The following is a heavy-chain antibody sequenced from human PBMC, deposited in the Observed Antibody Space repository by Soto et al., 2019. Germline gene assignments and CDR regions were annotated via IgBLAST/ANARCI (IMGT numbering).Heavy chain of an antibody. CDR2: INPSGGTT. CDR3: AGGISTTRYYYYGMDV. V-gene: IGHV1-46*01. D-gene: IGHD2-2*01. Sequence: GASVKVSCKASGYTLTSYYLHWVRQAPGQGPEWMGIINPSGGTTNDAQKFQDRVTMTSDTSTSTVYMELSSLRSEDTAVYYCAGGISTTRYYYYGMDVWGQGTTVTVSS. CDR1: GYTLTSYY. J-gene: IGHJ6*02.